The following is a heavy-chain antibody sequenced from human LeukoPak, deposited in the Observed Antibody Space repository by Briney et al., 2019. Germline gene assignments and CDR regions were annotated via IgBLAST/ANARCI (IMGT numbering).Heavy chain of an antibody. V-gene: IGHV3-66*01. CDR3: ARGFRSVTTWGYFDY. D-gene: IGHD4-17*01. CDR2: IYSGGGT. Sequence: GGSLRLSCAASGFTVSTNYMSWVRQAPGKGLEWVSLIYSGGGTYYADSVKGRFTISRDNSRNTLSLQMNSLRVDDTAVYYCARGFRSVTTWGYFDYWGQGALVAVSS. J-gene: IGHJ4*02. CDR1: GFTVSTNY.